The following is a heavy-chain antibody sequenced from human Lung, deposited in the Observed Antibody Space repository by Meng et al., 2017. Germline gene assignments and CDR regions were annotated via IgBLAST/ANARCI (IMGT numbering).Heavy chain of an antibody. CDR3: ARDEDISAAGKLFGDY. Sequence: QLVQYGGEVKKPGASVKVSCKPSEYNFPDYYIHWVRRAPGQGLEWMGRINPKSGDTHYAQKFQAMVTMTGDTSISTAYMEPSGLRSDDTAMYYCARDEDISAAGKLFGDYWGQGTLVTVSS. D-gene: IGHD6-25*01. CDR2: INPKSGDT. J-gene: IGHJ4*02. V-gene: IGHV1-2*06. CDR1: EYNFPDYY.